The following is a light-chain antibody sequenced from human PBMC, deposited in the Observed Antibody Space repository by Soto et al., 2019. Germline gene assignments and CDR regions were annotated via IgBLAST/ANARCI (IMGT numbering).Light chain of an antibody. CDR3: HQRSTWPPFT. Sequence: EIVLTQSPATLSLSPGESATLSCRDSQSVGTSLAWYQQTPGQAPKVLIYDASNRATGFPDRLRGSGSGSDLFLTISNLAPDEFAVYYCHQRSTWPPFTFGPGTKVD. J-gene: IGKJ3*01. CDR2: DAS. CDR1: QSVGTS. V-gene: IGKV3-11*01.